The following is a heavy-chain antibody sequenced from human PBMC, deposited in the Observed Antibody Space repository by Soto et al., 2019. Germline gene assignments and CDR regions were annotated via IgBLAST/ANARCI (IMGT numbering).Heavy chain of an antibody. CDR1: GFSFTSYW. CDR2: INEDGSEK. V-gene: IGHV3-7*04. Sequence: EVQLVESGGGLVQPGGSLRLSCAASGFSFTSYWMDWVRQAPGKGLEWVAMINEDGSEKYYVDSVKGRFTISRDNAKNSLYLEMDSQRAEDTAVYYCVTDYDAKGWGTYWGQGNLVTVSS. CDR3: VTDYDAKGWGTY. J-gene: IGHJ4*02. D-gene: IGHD3-16*01.